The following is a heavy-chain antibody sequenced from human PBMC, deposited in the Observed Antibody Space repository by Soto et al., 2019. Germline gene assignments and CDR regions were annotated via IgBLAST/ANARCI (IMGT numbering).Heavy chain of an antibody. V-gene: IGHV3-23*01. J-gene: IGHJ4*02. Sequence: EVHLLESGGGLVQPGGSLRLSCAASGFSFNSYAMVCVRQAPGKGLEWVSVISARGGGSYFAVSVKGRFTISRDNSKNVLSLEMNSLRAEDTAIYFCAKGSIEYSASVDNWGQGTLVLVSS. D-gene: IGHD5-12*01. CDR1: GFSFNSYA. CDR2: ISARGGGS. CDR3: AKGSIEYSASVDN.